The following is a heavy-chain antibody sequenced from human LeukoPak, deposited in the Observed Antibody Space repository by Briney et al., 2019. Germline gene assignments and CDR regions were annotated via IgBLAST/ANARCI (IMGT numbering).Heavy chain of an antibody. CDR2: IRYDGSNK. J-gene: IGHJ4*02. D-gene: IGHD3-10*01. CDR3: AKDDDYYGSGTYYFDY. Sequence: PGGSLRLSCAASGFTFSSYGMHWVRQAPGKGLEWVAFIRYDGSNKYYADSVKGRFTISRDNSKNTLYLQMNSLRAEDTAVYYCAKDDDYYGSGTYYFDYWAREPWSPSPQ. V-gene: IGHV3-30*02. CDR1: GFTFSSYG.